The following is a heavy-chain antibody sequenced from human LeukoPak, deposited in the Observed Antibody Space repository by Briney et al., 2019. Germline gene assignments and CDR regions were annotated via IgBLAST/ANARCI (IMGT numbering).Heavy chain of an antibody. J-gene: IGHJ4*02. Sequence: GGSLRLSCAASGFTFSSYGMHWVRQAPGKGLEWVAVISNDGSKIYYTDSVKGRFTISRDNPKNTLYLQMSSLRTEDTAVYYCAQDRGGEQQLIQGFAYWGQGTLVTVSS. D-gene: IGHD6-13*01. CDR1: GFTFSSYG. CDR2: ISNDGSKI. CDR3: AQDRGGEQQLIQGFAY. V-gene: IGHV3-30*18.